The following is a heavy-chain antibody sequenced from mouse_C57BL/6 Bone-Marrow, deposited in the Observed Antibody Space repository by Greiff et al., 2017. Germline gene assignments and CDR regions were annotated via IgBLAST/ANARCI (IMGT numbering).Heavy chain of an antibody. CDR2: INPNNGGT. CDR1: GYTFTDYY. V-gene: IGHV1-26*01. J-gene: IGHJ3*01. D-gene: IGHD4-1*01. CDR3: ASPRRTYGTYAY. Sequence: EVQLQQSGPELVKPGASVKISCKASGYTFTDYYMNWVKQSHGKSLEWIGDINPNNGGTSYNQKFKGKATLTVDKSSSTAYMELRSLTSEDSAVYVCASPRRTYGTYAYWGQGTLVTVSA.